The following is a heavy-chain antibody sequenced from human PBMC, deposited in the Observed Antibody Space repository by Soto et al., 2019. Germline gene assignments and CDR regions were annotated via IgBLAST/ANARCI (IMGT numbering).Heavy chain of an antibody. CDR3: ARIRLLWFGELLKTSFDY. CDR2: IFSNDEK. V-gene: IGHV2-26*01. J-gene: IGHJ4*02. CDR1: GFSLSNARMG. Sequence: SGPTREPTETLTLTCTVSGFSLSNARMGVSWIRQPPGKALEWLAHIFSNDEKSYSTSLKSRLTISKDTSKSQVVLTMTNMDPVDTATYYCARIRLLWFGELLKTSFDYWGQGTLVTVSS. D-gene: IGHD3-10*01.